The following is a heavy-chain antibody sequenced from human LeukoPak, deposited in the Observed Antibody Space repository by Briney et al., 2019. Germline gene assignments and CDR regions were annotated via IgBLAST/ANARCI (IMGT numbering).Heavy chain of an antibody. Sequence: GSLRLSCAASGFSFSTSTMNWVRQAPGRGLEWVSYISSSGSSTYYADSVKGRFTISRDNSKNTLYLQMNSLRAEDTAVYYCAKDAERGYSYGSFDIWGQGTMVTVSS. CDR3: AKDAERGYSYGSFDI. J-gene: IGHJ3*02. D-gene: IGHD5-18*01. CDR2: ISSSGSST. V-gene: IGHV3-23*01. CDR1: GFSFSTST.